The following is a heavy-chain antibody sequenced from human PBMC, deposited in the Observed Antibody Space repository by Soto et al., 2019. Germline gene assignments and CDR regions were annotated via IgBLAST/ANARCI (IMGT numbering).Heavy chain of an antibody. J-gene: IGHJ2*01. CDR2: IYYSGST. Sequence: TGKGLEWIGYIYYSGSTYYNPSLKSRVTISVDTSNNQFSLKLSSVTAADTAVFFFFQAEDGIRDIGSVSAFLLNRSSDL. D-gene: IGHD2-15*01. V-gene: IGHV4-31*02. CDR3: FQAEDGIRDIGSVSAFLLNRSSDL.